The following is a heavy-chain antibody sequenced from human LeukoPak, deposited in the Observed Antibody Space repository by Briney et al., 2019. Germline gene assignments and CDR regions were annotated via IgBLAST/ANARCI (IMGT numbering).Heavy chain of an antibody. CDR1: GWSFNDHY. Sequence: SETLSLTCAVYGWSFNDHYWNWIRQPPGKGLEWIGEINARGDTNFNPSLKSRVTISVDSSKNQFSPTLRSMIAADTAVYYCARGQVPAARGYNWFDPWGQGTLVTVSS. V-gene: IGHV4-34*01. D-gene: IGHD2-2*01. CDR2: INARGDT. CDR3: ARGQVPAARGYNWFDP. J-gene: IGHJ5*02.